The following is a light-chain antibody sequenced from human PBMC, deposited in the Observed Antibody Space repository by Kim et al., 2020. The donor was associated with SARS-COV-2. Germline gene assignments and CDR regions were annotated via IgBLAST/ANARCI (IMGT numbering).Light chain of an antibody. CDR1: QSLVRSYGMTY. V-gene: IGKV2D-29*01. Sequence: IVMTQTPVSLSVTPGQPASMSCKSSQSLVRSYGMTYLYWYVQKTGQTPQLLIHEVSNRFSGVPDRFSGSGSGTDFTLKISRVEAEDVGIYFCMQNKQFPTFGQGTKLEI. CDR3: MQNKQFPT. J-gene: IGKJ2*01. CDR2: EVS.